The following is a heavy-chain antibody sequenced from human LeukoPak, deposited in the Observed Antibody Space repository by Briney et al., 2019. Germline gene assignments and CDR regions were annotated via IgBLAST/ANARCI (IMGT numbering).Heavy chain of an antibody. D-gene: IGHD3-22*01. CDR2: IIPIFGTA. Sequence: GASVKVSCKASGGTFSSYAISWVRQAPGQGLEWMGRIIPIFGTANYAQKFQGRVTITTDESTSTAYMELSSLRSEDTAVYYCARDRVHYYDSSGYPEDDYWGREPWSPSPQ. CDR3: ARDRVHYYDSSGYPEDDY. J-gene: IGHJ4*02. V-gene: IGHV1-69*05. CDR1: GGTFSSYA.